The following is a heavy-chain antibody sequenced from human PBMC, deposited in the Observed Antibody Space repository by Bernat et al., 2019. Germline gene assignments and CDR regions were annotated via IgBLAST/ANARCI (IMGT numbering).Heavy chain of an antibody. V-gene: IGHV1-2*04. D-gene: IGHD5-24*01. CDR2: INPNSGGT. J-gene: IGHJ4*02. Sequence: QVQLVQSGAEVKKPGASVKVSCKASGYTFAGYYMHWVRQAPGQGLEWMGWINPNSGGTNYAQKFQGWVTLTRDTSISTAYMELGRLRSDDPAVYYCARGGGMATVHFDYWGQGTLVTVSS. CDR3: ARGGGMATVHFDY. CDR1: GYTFAGYY.